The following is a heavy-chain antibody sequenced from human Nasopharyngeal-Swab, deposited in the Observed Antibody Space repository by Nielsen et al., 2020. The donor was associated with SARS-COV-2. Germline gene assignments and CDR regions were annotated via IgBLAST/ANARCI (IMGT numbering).Heavy chain of an antibody. Sequence: GESLKISCSASGFTFTTSGMHWVRQAPGKGLEWLAMIWHDGSKKYYADSVEGRFTISRDNSNSTLYLQMNSLQPDDTAIYYCARFRGTINSSDYRGQGTLVIVSS. CDR3: ARFRGTINSSDY. D-gene: IGHD1-26*01. V-gene: IGHV3-33*01. CDR2: IWHDGSKK. CDR1: GFTFTTSG. J-gene: IGHJ4*02.